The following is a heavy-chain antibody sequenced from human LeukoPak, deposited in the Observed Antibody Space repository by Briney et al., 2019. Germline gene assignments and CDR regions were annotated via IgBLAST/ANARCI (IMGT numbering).Heavy chain of an antibody. V-gene: IGHV1-2*02. D-gene: IGHD2-8*01. CDR3: ARDPYCTNGVCYLTIYYFDY. J-gene: IGHJ4*02. Sequence: ASVKVSCKASGYTFTGYYMQWVRQAPGQGLEWMGWINPNSGGTNYAQRFQGRVTMTRDTSISTAYMELSRLRSDDTAVYYCARDPYCTNGVCYLTIYYFDYWGQGTLVTVSS. CDR1: GYTFTGYY. CDR2: INPNSGGT.